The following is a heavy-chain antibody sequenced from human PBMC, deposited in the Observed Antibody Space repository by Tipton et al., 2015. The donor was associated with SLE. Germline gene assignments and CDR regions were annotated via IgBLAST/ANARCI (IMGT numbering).Heavy chain of an antibody. CDR2: VNHSGST. D-gene: IGHD4-17*01. Sequence: TLSLTCAVYGGSFSGYYWSWIRQPPGKGLEWVGEVNHSGSTNYNPSLKSRVTISVDTGKNQFSLKLSSVTAADTAVYYCVRTTKYNGFGPWGQGTLVTVYS. CDR3: VRTTKYNGFGP. CDR1: GGSFSGYY. J-gene: IGHJ5*02. V-gene: IGHV4-34*01.